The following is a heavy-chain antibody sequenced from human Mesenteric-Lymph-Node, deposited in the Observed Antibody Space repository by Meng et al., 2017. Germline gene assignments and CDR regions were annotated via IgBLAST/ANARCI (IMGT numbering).Heavy chain of an antibody. V-gene: IGHV3-23*01. CDR2: IGIDAVTI. J-gene: IGHJ4*02. Sequence: GESLKISCAASGFTFTNYAMSWVRQASGKGLEWVSVIGIDAVTIIYADSVKGRFTISRDNSKNTLFLQMNSLRAEDTAVYYCAKNGVMRSGGSRELEYWGQGTLVTVSS. CDR3: AKNGVMRSGGSRELEY. D-gene: IGHD2-15*01. CDR1: GFTFTNYA.